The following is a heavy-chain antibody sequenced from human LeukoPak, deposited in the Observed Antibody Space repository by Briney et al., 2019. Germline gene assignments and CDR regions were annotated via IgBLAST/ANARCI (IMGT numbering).Heavy chain of an antibody. V-gene: IGHV3-11*01. J-gene: IGHJ6*03. CDR1: GVTFSDYY. CDR2: ISPSGGTT. D-gene: IGHD3-10*01. CDR3: ARDRGMVRGLRVGNHYMDV. Sequence: KPGGSLRLSCAASGVTFSDYYMSWIRQAPGKGLEWISYISPSGGTTYYTDSVEGRFTISRDNANNLLYLQMNSLRAEDTAVYYCARDRGMVRGLRVGNHYMDVWGNGTTVIISS.